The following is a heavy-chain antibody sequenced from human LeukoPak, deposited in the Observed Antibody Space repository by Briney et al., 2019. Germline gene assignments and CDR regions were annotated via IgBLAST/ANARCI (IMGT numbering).Heavy chain of an antibody. V-gene: IGHV4-4*07. CDR3: ARGYYESSGYYPQDAFDI. Sequence: SETLSLTCTVSGGSISSYYWSWIRQPAGKGLEWIGRIYTSGSTNYNPSLKSRVTMSVDTSKNQFSLKLSSVTAADTAVYYCARGYYESSGYYPQDAFDIWGQGTMVTLSS. D-gene: IGHD3-22*01. CDR2: IYTSGST. J-gene: IGHJ3*02. CDR1: GGSISSYY.